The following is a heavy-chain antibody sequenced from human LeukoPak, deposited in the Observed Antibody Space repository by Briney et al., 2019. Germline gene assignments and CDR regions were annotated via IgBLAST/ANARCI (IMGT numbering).Heavy chain of an antibody. J-gene: IGHJ4*02. CDR2: ISYSGST. CDR1: GGSFSGYY. V-gene: IGHV4-34*01. D-gene: IGHD3-9*01. CDR3: ARFHFDAFDY. Sequence: SETLSLTCAVYGGSFSGYYWSWIRQPPGKGLEWIGSISYSGSTYYKPSLKSRVTISVDTSKNHFSLKVSSVTAADTAVYYCARFHFDAFDYWGQGTLVTVSS.